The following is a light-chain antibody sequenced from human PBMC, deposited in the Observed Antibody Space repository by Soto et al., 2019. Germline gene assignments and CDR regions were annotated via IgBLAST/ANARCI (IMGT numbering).Light chain of an antibody. Sequence: DIQMAQSPSSLSASVGDRDTITCRAGQNIAKYLNWYQQKPGKAPLLLIYETSKLEIGVPSRFAGSGSGTDFTLTISSLQPEDFATYYCQETYSKPPTFGGGTKVDIK. CDR3: QETYSKPPT. CDR1: QNIAKY. V-gene: IGKV1-39*01. J-gene: IGKJ4*01. CDR2: ETS.